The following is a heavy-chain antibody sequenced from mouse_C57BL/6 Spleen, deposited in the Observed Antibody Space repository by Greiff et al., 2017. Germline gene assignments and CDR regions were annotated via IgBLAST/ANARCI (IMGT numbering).Heavy chain of an antibody. D-gene: IGHD2-5*01. V-gene: IGHV14-1*01. CDR1: GFNIKDYY. CDR3: TYSNFSYWYFDD. CDR2: IDPEDGDT. Sequence: VQLKQSGAELVRPGASVKLSCTASGFNIKDYYMHWVKQRPEQGLEWIGRIDPEDGDTEYAPKFQGKATMTADTSSNTAYLQLSSLTSEDTAVYYCTYSNFSYWYFDDWGTGTTVTVSS. J-gene: IGHJ1*03.